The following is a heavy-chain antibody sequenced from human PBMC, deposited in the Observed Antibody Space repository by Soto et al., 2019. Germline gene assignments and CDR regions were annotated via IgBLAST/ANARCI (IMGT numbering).Heavy chain of an antibody. Sequence: PSETLSLTCTVSGGSISSYYWSWIRQPPGKGLEWIGYIYYSGSTNYNPSLKSRVTISVDTSKNQFSLKLSSVTAADTAVYYCATFLLWAEGFYFDYCGQCTLVTVSS. CDR3: ATFLLWAEGFYFDY. CDR1: GGSISSYY. V-gene: IGHV4-59*01. D-gene: IGHD2-21*01. CDR2: IYYSGST. J-gene: IGHJ4*02.